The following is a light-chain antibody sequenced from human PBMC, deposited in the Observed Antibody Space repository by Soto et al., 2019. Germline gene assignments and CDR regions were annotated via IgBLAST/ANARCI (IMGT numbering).Light chain of an antibody. CDR1: QSITTNS. J-gene: IGKJ1*01. Sequence: EIVLTQSPGTLSLSPGEGATLSCRASQSITTNSLAWYQQKPGQAPRLLIYGASNRATGVPDRVSASGSGTDFTLSFSRLEPEDFAMYYCQQYRASPPSWTFGQGTKVEIK. CDR2: GAS. CDR3: QQYRASPPSWT. V-gene: IGKV3-20*01.